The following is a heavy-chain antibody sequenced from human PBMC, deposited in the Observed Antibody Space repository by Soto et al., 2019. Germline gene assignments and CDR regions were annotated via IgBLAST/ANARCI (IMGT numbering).Heavy chain of an antibody. CDR3: ARRDGYSNPFDY. D-gene: IGHD2-15*01. J-gene: IGHJ4*02. CDR1: GGSISSGDYY. CDR2: IYYSGST. Sequence: QVQLQESGPGLVKPSQTLSLTCTVSGGSISSGDYYWKWIRQPPGKGLEWIGYIYYSGSTYYNPSLKSRVTLSVDTSNKQFSLKLSSVTAADTAVYYCARRDGYSNPFDYWGQGTLVTVSS. V-gene: IGHV4-30-4*01.